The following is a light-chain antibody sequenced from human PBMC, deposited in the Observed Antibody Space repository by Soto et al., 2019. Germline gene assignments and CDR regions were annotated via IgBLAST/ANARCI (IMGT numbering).Light chain of an antibody. CDR1: QDIRNF. J-gene: IGKJ3*01. CDR3: QKYSSVPV. Sequence: IQMTQSATSLAACVGDRVTITCRASQDIRNFVAWYQQKPGKAPKLLIYAASTLQSGVPPRFSGSGSGTDFTLTINSRQDEDVATYYCQKYSSVPVFGPGTKVEIK. V-gene: IGKV1-27*01. CDR2: AAS.